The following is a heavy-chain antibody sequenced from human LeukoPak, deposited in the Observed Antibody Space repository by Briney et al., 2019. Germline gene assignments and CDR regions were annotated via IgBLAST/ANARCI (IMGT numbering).Heavy chain of an antibody. CDR3: ASRPGHSNDWYVGLDY. Sequence: PGGSLRLSCAASGFTFRTYAMTWVRQAPGKGLEWVSSISGSGGTTYYADSVQGRFTISRDNSRNTLFLQMNSLSAEDTALYYCASRPGHSNDWYVGLDYWGQGTLVTVSS. D-gene: IGHD6-13*01. J-gene: IGHJ4*02. V-gene: IGHV3-23*01. CDR1: GFTFRTYA. CDR2: ISGSGGTT.